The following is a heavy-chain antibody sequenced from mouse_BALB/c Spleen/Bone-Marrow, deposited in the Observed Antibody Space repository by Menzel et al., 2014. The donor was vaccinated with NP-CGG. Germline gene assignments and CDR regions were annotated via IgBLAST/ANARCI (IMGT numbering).Heavy chain of an antibody. D-gene: IGHD1-1*01. J-gene: IGHJ2*01. Sequence: QVHVKQSGAELMKPGASVKISCKATGYTFSNYWIDWVKQRPGHGLEWIGEILPGSGTANYNEKFKGKATFTADTSSNTAYMQLSSLTSEDSALYYCARVSVVPYYFDFWGQGTTLTVSS. CDR2: ILPGSGTA. V-gene: IGHV1-9*01. CDR3: ARVSVVPYYFDF. CDR1: GYTFSNYW.